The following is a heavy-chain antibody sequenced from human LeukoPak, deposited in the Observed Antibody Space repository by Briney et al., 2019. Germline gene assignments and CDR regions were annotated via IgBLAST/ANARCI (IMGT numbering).Heavy chain of an antibody. CDR3: ASSWFGEHY. J-gene: IGHJ4*02. D-gene: IGHD3-10*01. CDR1: GFTFSSYA. V-gene: IGHV3-30-3*01. CDR2: ISYDGSNK. Sequence: PGGSLRLSCAASGFTFSSYAMHWVRQAPGKGLEWVAVISYDGSNKYYADSVKGRFTISRDNSKNTLYLQMNSLRAEDTAIYYCASSWFGEHYWGQGTLVTVSS.